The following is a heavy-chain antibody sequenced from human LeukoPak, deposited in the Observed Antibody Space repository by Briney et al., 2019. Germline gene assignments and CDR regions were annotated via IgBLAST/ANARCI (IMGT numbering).Heavy chain of an antibody. J-gene: IGHJ4*02. CDR3: ARAGYSYGGQFDY. D-gene: IGHD5-18*01. V-gene: IGHV4-59*01. CDR1: GGSLSTYY. Sequence: SETLSLTCTVSGGSLSTYYWNWIRQPPGKGLEWIGYIYYSGSPNYSPSLKSRVTISVDTSKNQFSLELSSVTAADTAVYYCARAGYSYGGQFDYWGRGTLVTVSS. CDR2: IYYSGSP.